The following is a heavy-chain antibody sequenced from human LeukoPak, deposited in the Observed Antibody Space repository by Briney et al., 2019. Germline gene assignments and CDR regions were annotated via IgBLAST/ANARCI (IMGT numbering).Heavy chain of an antibody. CDR3: ARGPQVVGYYYIDE. Sequence: SQTLSLTCAISGDTVSSNSAAWNWIRQSPSRGLEWLGRTYYRSKWYSDYAVSVKSRITINPDTSKNQFSLQLNSVTPEDTVVHYCARGPQVVGYYYIDEWGKGTTVTVSS. V-gene: IGHV6-1*01. CDR1: GDTVSSNSAA. D-gene: IGHD2-15*01. J-gene: IGHJ6*03. CDR2: TYYRSKWYS.